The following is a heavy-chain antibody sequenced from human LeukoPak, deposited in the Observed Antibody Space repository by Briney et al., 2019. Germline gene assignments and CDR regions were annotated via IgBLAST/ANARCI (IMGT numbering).Heavy chain of an antibody. V-gene: IGHV4-34*01. Sequence: SETLSLTCAVYGGSFSGYYWSWIRQPPGKGLEWIGEINHSGSTNYNPSLKSRVTISVDTSKNQFSLKLSSVTAADTAVYYCARGRKTGYGDCENWFDPWGQGTLVTVSS. J-gene: IGHJ5*02. CDR2: INHSGST. D-gene: IGHD4-17*01. CDR1: GGSFSGYY. CDR3: ARGRKTGYGDCENWFDP.